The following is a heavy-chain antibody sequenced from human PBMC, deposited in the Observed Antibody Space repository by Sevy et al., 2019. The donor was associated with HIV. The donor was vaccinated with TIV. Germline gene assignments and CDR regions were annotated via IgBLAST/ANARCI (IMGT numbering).Heavy chain of an antibody. D-gene: IGHD1-26*01. CDR1: GFTFGDYC. Sequence: GGFLRLSCTASGFTFGDYCMSWVRQAPGKGLEWISFIKSKAYGGTTGNAASVKGRFTISRDDSKSIAYLQMNNLQTEDTAVYFCTRWSGSQSIFDYWGRGTLVTVSS. CDR3: TRWSGSQSIFDY. V-gene: IGHV3-49*04. CDR2: IKSKAYGGTT. J-gene: IGHJ4*02.